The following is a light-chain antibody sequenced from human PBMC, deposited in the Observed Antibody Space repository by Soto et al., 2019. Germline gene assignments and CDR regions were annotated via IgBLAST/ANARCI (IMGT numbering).Light chain of an antibody. J-gene: IGKJ2*01. CDR3: QRYGDSPYT. CDR1: QSVTSSL. CDR2: DVS. Sequence: EIVLTQSPGTLSLSPGERATLSCRASQSVTSSLLAWYQQRPGQAPRLLIYDVSKRVTGIPDRFSGSGSGTDFTLAISRVEPVDFAVYYCQRYGDSPYTFGQGTKLEIK. V-gene: IGKV3-20*01.